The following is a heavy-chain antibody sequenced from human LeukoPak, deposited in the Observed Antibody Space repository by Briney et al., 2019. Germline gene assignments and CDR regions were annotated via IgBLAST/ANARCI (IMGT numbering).Heavy chain of an antibody. Sequence: PSETLSLTCTVSGGSISSGGYYWSWIRQPPGKGLEWIGEINHSGSTNYNPSLKSRVTISVDTSKNQFSLKLSSVTAADTAVYYCARKYYDFWSGYWKYFDYWGQGTLVTVSS. V-gene: IGHV4-39*07. CDR3: ARKYYDFWSGYWKYFDY. CDR2: INHSGST. J-gene: IGHJ4*02. CDR1: GGSISSGGYY. D-gene: IGHD3-3*01.